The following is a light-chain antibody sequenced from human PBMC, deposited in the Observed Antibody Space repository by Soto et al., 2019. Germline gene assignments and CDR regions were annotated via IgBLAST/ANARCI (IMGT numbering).Light chain of an antibody. CDR1: SSDIGDYKY. J-gene: IGLJ1*01. CDR3: SSYTSSDTPYV. Sequence: QSALSQPASMSGSPGQSITISCTGTSSDIGDYKYVSWYQQHPDKAPKLIIFVNSNRPSGISNRFSASKSGNTASLTISGLQAEDEADYYCSSYTSSDTPYVFGTGTKVTVL. CDR2: VNS. V-gene: IGLV2-14*01.